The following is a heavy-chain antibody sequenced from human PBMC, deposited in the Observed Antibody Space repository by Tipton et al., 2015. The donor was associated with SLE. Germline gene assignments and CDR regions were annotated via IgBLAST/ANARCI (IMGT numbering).Heavy chain of an antibody. D-gene: IGHD3-10*01. Sequence: TLSLTCTVSGGSISSGSYYWSWIRQPAGKGLEWIGYIYTSGSTNYNPSLKSRVTISVDTSKNQFSLKLSSVTAADTAVYYCARDYYGSGTDWGQGTLVTVSS. J-gene: IGHJ4*02. CDR2: IYTSGST. V-gene: IGHV4-61*09. CDR3: ARDYYGSGTD. CDR1: GGSISSGSYY.